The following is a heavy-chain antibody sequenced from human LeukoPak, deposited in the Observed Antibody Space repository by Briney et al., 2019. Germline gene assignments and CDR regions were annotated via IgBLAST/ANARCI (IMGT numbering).Heavy chain of an antibody. D-gene: IGHD1-14*01. CDR3: AKGNQRAYDAFDT. CDR2: ISAGGGDT. Sequence: GGSLRLSCAASGFIFSNYAMSWVRQAPGKGLEWVSTISAGGGDTDYADSVKGRFTISRDNSKNTLHLQMNSLRAEDTAVYYCAKGNQRAYDAFDTWGRGTMVTVSS. CDR1: GFIFSNYA. V-gene: IGHV3-23*01. J-gene: IGHJ3*02.